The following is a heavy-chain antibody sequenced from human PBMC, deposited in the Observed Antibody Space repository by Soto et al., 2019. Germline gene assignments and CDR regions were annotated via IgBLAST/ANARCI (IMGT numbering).Heavy chain of an antibody. D-gene: IGHD4-17*01. Sequence: SETLSLTCTVSGGSISSYYWSWIRQPPGKGLEWIGYIYYSASTNYNPSLKSRVTISVDTSKNQFSLKLRSVTAADTAVYYCAADYGDPDYYYYGMDVWGRGTTVTVSS. CDR1: GGSISSYY. J-gene: IGHJ6*02. V-gene: IGHV4-59*01. CDR2: IYYSAST. CDR3: AADYGDPDYYYYGMDV.